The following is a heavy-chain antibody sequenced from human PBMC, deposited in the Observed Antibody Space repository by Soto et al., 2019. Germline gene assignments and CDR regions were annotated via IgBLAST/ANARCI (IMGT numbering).Heavy chain of an antibody. V-gene: IGHV4-34*01. CDR1: GGSFSGYY. CDR2: INHSGST. CDR3: ARADPAEAYYENN. D-gene: IGHD3-22*01. Sequence: KPSETLSLTCAVYGGSFSGYYWSWIRQPPGKGLEWIGEINHSGSTNYNPSLKSRVTISVDTSKNQFSLKLSSVTAADTAVYYCARADPAEAYYENNWGQGTLVTVSS. J-gene: IGHJ4*02.